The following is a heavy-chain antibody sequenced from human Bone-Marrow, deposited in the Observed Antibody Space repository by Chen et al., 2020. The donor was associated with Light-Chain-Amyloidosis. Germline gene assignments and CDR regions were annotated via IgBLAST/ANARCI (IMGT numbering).Heavy chain of an antibody. CDR3: ARRRDGYNFDY. CDR2: IYPDDSDA. Sequence: GESLKISCKGSGYTFPNYWIGWVRQMPGKGLEWMGVIYPDDSDARYSPSFEGQVTISADKSITTAYLQWRSLQASDTAMYYCARRRDGYNFDYWGQGTLVTVSS. V-gene: IGHV5-51*01. J-gene: IGHJ4*02. CDR1: GYTFPNYW. D-gene: IGHD5-12*01.